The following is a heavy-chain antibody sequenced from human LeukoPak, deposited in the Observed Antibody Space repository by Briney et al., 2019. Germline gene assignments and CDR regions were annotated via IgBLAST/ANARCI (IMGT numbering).Heavy chain of an antibody. V-gene: IGHV4-59*01. CDR3: ARGNWYLDY. CDR2: IYYSGSI. D-gene: IGHD1-1*01. J-gene: IGHJ4*02. CDR1: GGSISSYY. Sequence: SETLSLICTVSGGSISSYYWSWIRQPPGRGLEWIGYIYYSGSINYNPSLKSRVTISVDTSKNQFSLKVSSVTAADTAVYYCARGNWYLDYWGQGTLVTVSS.